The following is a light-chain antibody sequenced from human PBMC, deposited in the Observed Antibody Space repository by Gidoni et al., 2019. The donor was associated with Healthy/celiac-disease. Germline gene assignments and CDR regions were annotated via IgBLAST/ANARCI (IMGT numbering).Light chain of an antibody. CDR3: QQSYRTVWT. V-gene: IGKV1-39*01. J-gene: IGKJ1*01. CDR2: AAS. CDR1: RSISSY. Sequence: DIQMTQSPSSLSASVGDRVTITCRASRSISSYLKWYQQKPGKAPKLLIYAASSLQSGVPSRFSGSRSGTDFTITISSLQPEDFATYYCQQSYRTVWTFGQGTKVEIK.